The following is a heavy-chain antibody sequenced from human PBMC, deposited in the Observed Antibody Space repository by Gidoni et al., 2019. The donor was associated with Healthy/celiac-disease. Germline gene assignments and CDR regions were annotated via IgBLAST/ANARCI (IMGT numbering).Heavy chain of an antibody. CDR3: ARAKVDTAMVGGFDY. Sequence: QVHLQESGPGLVQPSQTLSLTFPVPCGSFSIGGYYWCWIRQHPGKGLEWIGYSYYSGSTSYNPSLKSRVTISVDTSKNQFSLKLSSVTAADTAVYYCARAKVDTAMVGGFDYWGQGTLVTVSS. D-gene: IGHD5-18*01. CDR1: CGSFSIGGYY. CDR2: SYYSGST. V-gene: IGHV4-31*03. J-gene: IGHJ4*02.